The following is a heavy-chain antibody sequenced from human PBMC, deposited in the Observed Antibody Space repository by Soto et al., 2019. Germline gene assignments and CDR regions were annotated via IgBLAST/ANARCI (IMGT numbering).Heavy chain of an antibody. Sequence: SETLSLTCTVSGGTISSDDWSWIRQPPGKGLEWIGYIYYSGSTNYNPSLKSRVTISVDTSKNQFSLKLSSVTAADTAVYYCARGSSSGWFQFDYWGQGSLVTVPQ. D-gene: IGHD6-19*01. CDR3: ARGSSSGWFQFDY. V-gene: IGHV4-59*01. CDR1: GGTISSDD. CDR2: IYYSGST. J-gene: IGHJ4*02.